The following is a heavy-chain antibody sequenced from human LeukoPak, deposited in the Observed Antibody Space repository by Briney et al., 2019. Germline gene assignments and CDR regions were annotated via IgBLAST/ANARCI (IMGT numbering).Heavy chain of an antibody. D-gene: IGHD3-10*01. Sequence: GRSLRLSCAASGFTFSSYGMHWVRQAPGKGLEWVAVISYDGSNKYYADSVKGRFTISRDNAKNSLYLQMNSLRAEDTAVYYCARYYYRYGMDVWGQGTTVTVSS. J-gene: IGHJ6*02. V-gene: IGHV3-30*03. CDR2: ISYDGSNK. CDR1: GFTFSSYG. CDR3: ARYYYRYGMDV.